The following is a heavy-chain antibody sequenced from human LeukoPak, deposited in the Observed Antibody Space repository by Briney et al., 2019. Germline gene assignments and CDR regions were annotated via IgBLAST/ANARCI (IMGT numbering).Heavy chain of an antibody. D-gene: IGHD1-26*01. J-gene: IGHJ4*02. CDR1: GYTFTGYY. Sequence: ASVKVSCKASGYTFTGYYMHWVRQAPGQGLEWMGWINPNSGGTNNAQKFQGRVTMTRDTSISTAYMELSRLRSDDTAVYYCARGDGSYSLFDLDYWGQGTLVTVSS. CDR2: INPNSGGT. CDR3: ARGDGSYSLFDLDY. V-gene: IGHV1-2*02.